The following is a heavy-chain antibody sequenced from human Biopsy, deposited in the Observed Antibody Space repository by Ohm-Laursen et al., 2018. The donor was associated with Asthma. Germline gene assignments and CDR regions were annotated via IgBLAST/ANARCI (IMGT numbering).Heavy chain of an antibody. Sequence: SVKVSCKAPGGTFSNFAISWVRQAPGQGLEWLGGIMTVFGTTNYAQKFQGRVTITADESTSTAYMEVTSLRSEDTAIYYCSRCQVGYSSGWSLLLKKIYYSGTDVWGQGTAVTVSS. D-gene: IGHD6-19*01. CDR2: IMTVFGTT. V-gene: IGHV1-69*13. J-gene: IGHJ6*02. CDR1: GGTFSNFA. CDR3: SRCQVGYSSGWSLLLKKIYYSGTDV.